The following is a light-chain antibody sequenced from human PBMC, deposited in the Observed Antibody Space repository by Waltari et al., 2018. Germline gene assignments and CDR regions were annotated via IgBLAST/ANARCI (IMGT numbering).Light chain of an antibody. J-gene: IGKJ1*01. CDR2: KAS. V-gene: IGKV1-5*03. Sequence: DIQMTQSPSTLSASVGDRVTITCRASQSITNWLAWYQQKPGKAPKLLIFKASNLESGVPSRFRGSGSGTEFALTISSLQPDDFATYYCQQYDNYGTFGQGTKVEIK. CDR3: QQYDNYGT. CDR1: QSITNW.